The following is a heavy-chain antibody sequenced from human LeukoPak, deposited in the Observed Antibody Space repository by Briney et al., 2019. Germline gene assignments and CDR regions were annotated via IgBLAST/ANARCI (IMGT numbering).Heavy chain of an antibody. CDR3: AREVTGSAFDY. V-gene: IGHV5-10-1*01. CDR2: VDPSDSYI. CDR1: GYNFTSYW. Sequence: KAGESLKISCKGFGYNFTSYWISWVRQMPGKGLEWMGRVDPSDSYINYSPSFQGHVTISADKSITTAYLQWSSLKASDTAMYYCAREVTGSAFDYWGQGTLVTVSS. D-gene: IGHD2-21*02. J-gene: IGHJ4*02.